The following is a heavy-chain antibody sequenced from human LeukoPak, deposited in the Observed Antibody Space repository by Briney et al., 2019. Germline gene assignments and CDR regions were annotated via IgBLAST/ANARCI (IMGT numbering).Heavy chain of an antibody. J-gene: IGHJ6*03. CDR3: AREVTGYSSSWYLDYMDV. D-gene: IGHD6-13*01. CDR1: GFTFSDYY. V-gene: IGHV3-11*04. Sequence: GGSLRLSCAASGFTFSDYYMSWIRQAPGKGLEWVSYTSSSGSTIYYADSVKGRFTISRDNAKNSLYLQMNSLRAEDTAVYYCAREVTGYSSSWYLDYMDVWGKGTTVTVSS. CDR2: TSSSGSTI.